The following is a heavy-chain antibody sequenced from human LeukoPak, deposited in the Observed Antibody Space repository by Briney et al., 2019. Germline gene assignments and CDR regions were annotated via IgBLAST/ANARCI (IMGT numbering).Heavy chain of an antibody. CDR3: ARDAKAFDY. CDR2: ISAGGTTI. CDR1: GFTFSTYE. Sequence: GRSLRLSCAASGFTFSTYEMNWVRQAPGKGLEWLSYISAGGTTIHYADSVKGRFTISRDNAKNSLFLQMNSLRAEDTAVYYCARDAKAFDYWGQGTLVTVSS. J-gene: IGHJ4*02. V-gene: IGHV3-48*03.